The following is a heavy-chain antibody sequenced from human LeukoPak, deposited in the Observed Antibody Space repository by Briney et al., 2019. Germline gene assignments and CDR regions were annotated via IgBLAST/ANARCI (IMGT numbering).Heavy chain of an antibody. V-gene: IGHV4-34*01. J-gene: IGHJ5*02. CDR1: GGSFSGYY. CDR2: INHSGST. CDR3: ARGLAPYSGYAWSA. Sequence: ASETLSLTCAVYGGSFSGYYWSWIRQPPGKGLEWIGEINHSGSTNYNPSLKSRVTISVDTSKNQFSLKLSSVTAADTAVYYCARGLAPYSGYAWSAWGQGTLVTVSS. D-gene: IGHD5-12*01.